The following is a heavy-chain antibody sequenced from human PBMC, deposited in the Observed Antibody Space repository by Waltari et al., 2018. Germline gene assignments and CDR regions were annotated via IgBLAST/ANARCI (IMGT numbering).Heavy chain of an antibody. CDR3: ASHDFSKSAVGY. D-gene: IGHD4-4*01. CDR2: IRTSGGT. V-gene: IGHV4-4*07. J-gene: IGHJ4*02. CDR1: GVSISSYS. Sequence: QVQLQEAGPGLVKPAETLSLTCTVSGVSISSYSWNWIRQPAGKGLEWIGRIRTSGGTDYSPSLKSRVTVSKDPSKNQVSLRLTSVTDADSAMYYCASHDFSKSAVGYWGQGTLVTVSS.